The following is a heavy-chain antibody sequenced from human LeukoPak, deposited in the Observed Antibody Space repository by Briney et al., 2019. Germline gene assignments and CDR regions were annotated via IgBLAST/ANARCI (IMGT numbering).Heavy chain of an antibody. D-gene: IGHD3-10*01. CDR2: IYYSGST. V-gene: IGHV4-39*01. Sequence: SETLSLTCTVSGGSISSSSYYWGWIRQPPGKGLEWIGSIYYSGSTYYNPSLKSRVTISVDTSKNQFSLKLISVTAADTAVYYCATTSGDFLFNWFDPWGQGTLVTVSS. J-gene: IGHJ5*02. CDR1: GGSISSSSYY. CDR3: ATTSGDFLFNWFDP.